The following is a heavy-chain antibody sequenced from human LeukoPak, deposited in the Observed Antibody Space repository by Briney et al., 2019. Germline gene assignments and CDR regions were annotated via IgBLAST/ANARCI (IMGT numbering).Heavy chain of an antibody. D-gene: IGHD6-13*01. CDR2: IYHSGST. J-gene: IGHJ3*02. Sequence: PSETLSLTCTVSGGSISSGGYYWSWIRQPPGKGLEWIGYIYHSGSTYYNPSLKSRVTISVDRSKNQFSLKLSSVTAADTAVYYCARLGRGIAADDAFDIWGQGTMVTVSS. CDR3: ARLGRGIAADDAFDI. CDR1: GGSISSGGYY. V-gene: IGHV4-30-2*01.